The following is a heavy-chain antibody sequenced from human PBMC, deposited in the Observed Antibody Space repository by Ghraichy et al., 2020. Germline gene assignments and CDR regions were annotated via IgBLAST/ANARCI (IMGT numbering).Heavy chain of an antibody. V-gene: IGHV4-59*01. CDR1: GGSISRYY. D-gene: IGHD3-22*01. CDR3: ARGRSVDGSGSSLSDY. Sequence: SQTLSLTCTVSGGSISRYYWSWIRQPPGKGLEWIGHIDYSGSANYNPSLKSRVTISVDTSKNQFSLNLRSVTAADTAVYYCARGRSVDGSGSSLSDYWGQGTLVTVSS. J-gene: IGHJ4*02. CDR2: IDYSGSA.